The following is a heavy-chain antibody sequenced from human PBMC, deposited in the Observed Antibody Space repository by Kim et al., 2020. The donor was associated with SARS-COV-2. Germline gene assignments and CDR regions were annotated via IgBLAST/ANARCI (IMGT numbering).Heavy chain of an antibody. J-gene: IGHJ6*02. CDR1: GFTFGDYA. CDR3: AKDRADDIVVVVAALYGMDV. D-gene: IGHD2-15*01. Sequence: GGSLRLSCAASGFTFGDYAMHWVRQAPGKGLEWVSGISWNSGSIGYADSVKGRFTISRDNAKNSLYLQMNSLRAEDTALYYCAKDRADDIVVVVAALYGMDVWGQGTTVTVSS. CDR2: ISWNSGSI. V-gene: IGHV3-9*01.